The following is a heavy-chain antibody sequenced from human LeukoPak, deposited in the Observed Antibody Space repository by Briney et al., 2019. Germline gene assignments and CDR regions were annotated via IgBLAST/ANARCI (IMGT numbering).Heavy chain of an antibody. J-gene: IGHJ4*02. CDR2: ISASGGTI. Sequence: GGSLRLSCAASGFTFGSYAMSWVRQAPGKGLEWVSSISASGGTIYYADSVKGRFTISRDNSMNTLSLQMNSLRAEDTAVYYCAKDRLAVGGHDFDYWGQGTLVTVSS. V-gene: IGHV3-23*01. CDR1: GFTFGSYA. D-gene: IGHD6-19*01. CDR3: AKDRLAVGGHDFDY.